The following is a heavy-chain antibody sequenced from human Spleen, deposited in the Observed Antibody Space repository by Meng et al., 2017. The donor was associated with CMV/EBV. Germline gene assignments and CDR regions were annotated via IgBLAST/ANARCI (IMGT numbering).Heavy chain of an antibody. CDR2: INPSGGST. Sequence: CKESGYSFTSYYMHWVRQAPGQGLEWMGIINPSGGSTDYAQKFQGRVTMTRDTSTSTVYMELSSLRSEDTAMYYCARAYGGNYIFDYWGQGTLVTVSS. V-gene: IGHV1-46*01. J-gene: IGHJ4*02. D-gene: IGHD1-26*01. CDR3: ARAYGGNYIFDY. CDR1: GYSFTSYY.